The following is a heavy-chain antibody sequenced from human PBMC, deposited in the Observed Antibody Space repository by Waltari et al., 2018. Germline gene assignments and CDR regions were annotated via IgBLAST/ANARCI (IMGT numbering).Heavy chain of an antibody. V-gene: IGHV3-20*04. Sequence: EVQLVESGGGVRRRGGSLSFACAASGFNFDDHGMRWVRQAPGKGLEWVSSINWNGGSTGYADSVRDRFTISRDNAKNSLYLQMNSLRADDTALYYCAREKLRGEYIDYWGQGTLVTVSS. CDR2: INWNGGST. D-gene: IGHD2-15*01. CDR3: AREKLRGEYIDY. J-gene: IGHJ4*02. CDR1: GFNFDDHG.